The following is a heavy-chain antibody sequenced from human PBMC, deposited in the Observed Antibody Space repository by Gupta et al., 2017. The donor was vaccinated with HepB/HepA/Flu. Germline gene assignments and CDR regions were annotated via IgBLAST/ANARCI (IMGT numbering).Heavy chain of an antibody. Sequence: QVQLVQSGAEVKKPGASVKVSCKASGYTFTSYAMHWVRQATGQRLEWMGWINAGNGNTKSSQKFQGRVTITRDTSASTAYMELSSLRSEDTAVYYCARNPQGYSGSERCRGLDPWGQGTLVTVSS. V-gene: IGHV1-3*01. CDR3: ARNPQGYSGSERCRGLDP. J-gene: IGHJ5*02. CDR1: GYTFTSYA. CDR2: INAGNGNT. D-gene: IGHD1-26*01.